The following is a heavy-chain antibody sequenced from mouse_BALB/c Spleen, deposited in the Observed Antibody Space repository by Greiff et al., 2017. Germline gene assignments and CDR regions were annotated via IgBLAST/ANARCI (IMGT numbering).Heavy chain of an antibody. J-gene: IGHJ4*01. CDR1: GFTFSSYA. CDR3: ARVDGSYYAMDY. D-gene: IGHD2-3*01. Sequence: EVQRVESGGGLVKPGGSLKLSCAASGFTFSSYAMSWVRQSPEKRLEWVAEISSGGSYTYYPDTVTGRFTISRDNAKNTLYLEMSSLRSEDTAMYYCARVDGSYYAMDYWGQGTSVTVSA. V-gene: IGHV5-9-4*01. CDR2: ISSGGSYT.